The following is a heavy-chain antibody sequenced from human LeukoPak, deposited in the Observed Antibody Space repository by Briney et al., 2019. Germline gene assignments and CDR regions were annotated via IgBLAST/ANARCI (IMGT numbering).Heavy chain of an antibody. D-gene: IGHD4-17*01. CDR1: GFTFRDYY. V-gene: IGHV3-11*01. CDR3: ASQQRNYGDYPYDPYFDY. J-gene: IGHJ4*02. Sequence: PGGSLRLSCAASGFTFRDYYMSWIRQAPGKGLEWVSYISTGGTTIHYADSVKGRFTISRDNAKNSLYLQMNSLRAEDTAVYYCASQQRNYGDYPYDPYFDYWGQGTLVTVSS. CDR2: ISTGGTTI.